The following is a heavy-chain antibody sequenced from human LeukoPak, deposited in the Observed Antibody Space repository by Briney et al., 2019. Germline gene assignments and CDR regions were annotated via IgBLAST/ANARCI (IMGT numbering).Heavy chain of an antibody. D-gene: IGHD4-17*01. J-gene: IGHJ5*02. CDR2: IYYSGST. CDR1: GGSISSSSYY. V-gene: IGHV4-39*07. CDR3: AREASGDYGNNWFDP. Sequence: KPSETLSLTCTVSGGSISSSSYYWGWIRQPPGKGLEWIGSIYYSGSTYYNPSLKSRVTISVDTSKNQFSLKLSSVTAADTAVYYCAREASGDYGNNWFDPWGQGTLVTVSS.